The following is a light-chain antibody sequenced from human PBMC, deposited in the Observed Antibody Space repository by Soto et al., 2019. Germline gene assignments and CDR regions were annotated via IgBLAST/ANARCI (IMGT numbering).Light chain of an antibody. CDR2: AAS. J-gene: IGKJ3*01. Sequence: EIVMTQSPATLSVSPGERATLSCRASQSVSSNLAWYQQRPGQAPRLLIYAASSRATGIPDRFSGSGSGTDFTLTISSLEPEDFAVYYCQQRSNWPPRFTYGPGTKVDIK. V-gene: IGKV3-11*01. CDR1: QSVSSN. CDR3: QQRSNWPPRFT.